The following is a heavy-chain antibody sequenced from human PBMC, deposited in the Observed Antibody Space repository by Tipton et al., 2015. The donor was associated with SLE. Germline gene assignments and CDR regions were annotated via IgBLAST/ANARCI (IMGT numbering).Heavy chain of an antibody. V-gene: IGHV4-39*07. J-gene: IGHJ4*02. D-gene: IGHD1-26*01. CDR1: GGSISSSSYY. Sequence: TLSLTCAVSGGSISSSSYYWGWIRQPPGKGLEWIGTIYYSGSTYYNPSLKSRVTLSLDTSKNQFSLKLTSVTAADTAVYFCAREGGGSYFWGQGTLVTVSS. CDR2: IYYSGST. CDR3: AREGGGSYF.